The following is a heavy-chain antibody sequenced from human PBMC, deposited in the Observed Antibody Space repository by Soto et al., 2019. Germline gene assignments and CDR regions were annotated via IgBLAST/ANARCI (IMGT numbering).Heavy chain of an antibody. CDR3: ARGGDSSPYYYYYYGMDV. Sequence: ASVKVSCKASGYTFTRYDINWVRQATGQGVEWMGWRKPNSGKTGYAQKFQGRVTMTRNTSIRTAYMELSSLRSEDTAVYYCARGGDSSPYYYYYYGMDVWGQGTTVTVSS. CDR1: GYTFTRYD. J-gene: IGHJ6*02. CDR2: RKPNSGKT. D-gene: IGHD6-13*01. V-gene: IGHV1-8*01.